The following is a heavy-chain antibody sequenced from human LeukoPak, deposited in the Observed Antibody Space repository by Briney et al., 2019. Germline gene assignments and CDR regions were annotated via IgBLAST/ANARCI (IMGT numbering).Heavy chain of an antibody. V-gene: IGHV5-51*01. CDR2: IYPLDSII. J-gene: IGHJ5*02. CDR3: ARLAPESADYWFDP. Sequence: GESLKISCQTSGYDFSTKWIGWWRQLAGKGVVWMGIIYPLDSIIRYSQSFRGLVTISADRSIHTAYLQWTSLKPSDTAIYYCARLAPESADYWFDPWGQGTLVTVSS. CDR1: GYDFSTKW. D-gene: IGHD2-15*01.